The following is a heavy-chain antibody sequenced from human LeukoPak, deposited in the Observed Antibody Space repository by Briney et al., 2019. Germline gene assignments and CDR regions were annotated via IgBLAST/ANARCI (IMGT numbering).Heavy chain of an antibody. CDR3: ASPPADYYDSRDYFDY. V-gene: IGHV1-69*04. D-gene: IGHD3-22*01. J-gene: IGHJ4*02. Sequence: SVKVSCKASGGTXSSYVISWVRQAPGQGLEWMGRIIPILGIANYAQKFQGRVTITADRSTSTAYMELSSLRSEDTAVYYCASPPADYYDSRDYFDYWGQGTLVTVSS. CDR2: IIPILGIA. CDR1: GGTXSSYV.